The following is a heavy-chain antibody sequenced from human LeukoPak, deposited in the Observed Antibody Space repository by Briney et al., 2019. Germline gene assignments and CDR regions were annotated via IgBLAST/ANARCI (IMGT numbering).Heavy chain of an antibody. D-gene: IGHD5/OR15-5a*01. Sequence: ASVKVSCMASGYTFTSYDINWVRQATGQGLEWMGWMNPNSGNTGYAQKFQGRVTMTRNTSISTAYMELSSLRSEDTAVYYCAREVSGGDYYYYYMDVWGKGTTVTISS. CDR3: AREVSGGDYYYYYMDV. CDR1: GYTFTSYD. CDR2: MNPNSGNT. J-gene: IGHJ6*03. V-gene: IGHV1-8*01.